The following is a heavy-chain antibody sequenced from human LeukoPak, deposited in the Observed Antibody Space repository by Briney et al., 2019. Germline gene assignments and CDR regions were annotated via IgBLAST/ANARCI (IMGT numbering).Heavy chain of an antibody. CDR3: ARDLSGMWELPDAFDI. J-gene: IGHJ3*02. V-gene: IGHV1-18*01. D-gene: IGHD1-26*01. Sequence: GASVKVSCKASGYTFTSYDINWVRQAPGQGLEWMGWISAYNGNTNYAQKLQGRVTMTTDTSTSTAYMELRSLRSDDTAVYYCARDLSGMWELPDAFDIWGQGTMVTVSS. CDR1: GYTFTSYD. CDR2: ISAYNGNT.